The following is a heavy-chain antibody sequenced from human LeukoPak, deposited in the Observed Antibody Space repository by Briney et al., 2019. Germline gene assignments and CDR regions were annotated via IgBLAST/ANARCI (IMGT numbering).Heavy chain of an antibody. CDR3: ASSGSYRFDY. CDR2: ISSSSSYI. CDR1: GFTFSSYS. Sequence: PGGSLRLSCAASGFTFSSYSMKWVRQAPGKGLEWVSSISSSSSYIYYADSVKGRFTISRDNAKNSLYLQMNSLRDEDTAVYYCASSGSYRFDYWGQGTLVTVSS. V-gene: IGHV3-21*01. D-gene: IGHD1-26*01. J-gene: IGHJ4*02.